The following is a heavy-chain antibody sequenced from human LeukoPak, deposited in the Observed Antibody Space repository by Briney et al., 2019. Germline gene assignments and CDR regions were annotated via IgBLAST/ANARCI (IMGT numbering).Heavy chain of an antibody. J-gene: IGHJ6*03. V-gene: IGHV1-8*01. CDR3: AREIAAAGTYYYYYMDV. Sequence: GASVKVSCKASGYAFTSYDINWVRQATGQGLEWMGWMNPNSGNTGYAQKFQGRVTMTRNTSISTAYMELSSLRSEDTAVYYCAREIAAAGTYYYYYMDVWGKGTTVTVSS. CDR1: GYAFTSYD. CDR2: MNPNSGNT. D-gene: IGHD6-13*01.